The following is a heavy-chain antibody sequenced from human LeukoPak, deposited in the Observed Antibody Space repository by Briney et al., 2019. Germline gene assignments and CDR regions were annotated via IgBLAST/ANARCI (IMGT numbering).Heavy chain of an antibody. D-gene: IGHD2-2*02. J-gene: IGHJ4*02. Sequence: SETLSLTCAVSGGPFSGYFWSWIRQSSGKGLEWIGEIHNSGTTNYNPSLNSRVTISDDTSKNQFYLNLSSVTAADTAVYYCARRYCYNLGSLPFDFWGQGTLVTVSS. V-gene: IGHV4-34*01. CDR1: GGPFSGYF. CDR2: IHNSGTT. CDR3: ARRYCYNLGSLPFDF.